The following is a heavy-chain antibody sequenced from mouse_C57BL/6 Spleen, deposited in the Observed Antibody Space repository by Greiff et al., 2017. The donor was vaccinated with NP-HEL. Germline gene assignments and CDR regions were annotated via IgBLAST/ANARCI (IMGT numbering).Heavy chain of an antibody. Sequence: LQESGAELARPGASVKLSCKASGYTFTSYGISWVKQRTGQGLEWIGEIYPRSGNTYYNEKFKGKATLTADKSSSTAYMELRSLTSEDSAVYFCASGDSSGYDAYWGQGTLVTVSA. CDR2: IYPRSGNT. CDR3: ASGDSSGYDAY. J-gene: IGHJ3*01. CDR1: GYTFTSYG. V-gene: IGHV1-81*01. D-gene: IGHD3-2*02.